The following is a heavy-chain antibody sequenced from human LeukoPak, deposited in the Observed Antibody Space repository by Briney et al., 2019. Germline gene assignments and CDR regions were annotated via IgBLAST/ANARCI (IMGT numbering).Heavy chain of an antibody. CDR1: GFTFSDYA. Sequence: PGGSLRLSCAASGFTFSDYAMTGVRQAPGKGLEWVSAIRASSDSTYYADSVKGRFTISRDNSKNTLYLQMNSLRAEDTAVYYCANRGPGNVPYYFDYWGQGALVTVSS. CDR3: ANRGPGNVPYYFDY. V-gene: IGHV3-23*01. J-gene: IGHJ4*02. D-gene: IGHD1-26*01. CDR2: IRASSDST.